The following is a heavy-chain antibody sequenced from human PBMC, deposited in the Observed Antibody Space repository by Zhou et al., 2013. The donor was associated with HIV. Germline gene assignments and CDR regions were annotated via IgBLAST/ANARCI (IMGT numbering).Heavy chain of an antibody. CDR3: ARMDAYSSSHPRRNDYYGMDV. D-gene: IGHD6-13*01. CDR1: GYTFTGYY. V-gene: IGHV1-2*02. Sequence: QVQLVQSGAEVKKPGASVKVSCKASGYTFTGYYMHWVRQAPGQGLEWMGWINPNSGGTNYAQKFQGRVTMTRDTSISTAYMELSRLRSDDTAVYYCARMDAYSSSHPRRNDYYGMDVWGQGTTVTVSS. J-gene: IGHJ6*02. CDR2: INPNSGGT.